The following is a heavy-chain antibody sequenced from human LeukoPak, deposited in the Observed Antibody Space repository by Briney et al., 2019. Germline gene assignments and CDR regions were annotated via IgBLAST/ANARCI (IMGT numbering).Heavy chain of an antibody. D-gene: IGHD6-13*01. V-gene: IGHV2-5*01. J-gene: IGHJ4*02. CDR2: IYWNDGI. CDR3: AHTTSSTWPFDY. CDR1: GFLLTTTGVG. Sequence: KESGPTLVKPTQTLTLTCTFSGFLLTTTGVGVGRIRQPPGKALEWLALIYWNDGIRYSPSLQSRLTITKDTSKNQVVLTLTNMDPVDTATYYCAHTTSSTWPFDYWGQGTLVTVSS.